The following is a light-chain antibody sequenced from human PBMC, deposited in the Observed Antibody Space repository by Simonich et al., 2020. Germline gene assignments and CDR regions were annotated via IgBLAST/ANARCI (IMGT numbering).Light chain of an antibody. CDR3: SSYTSSSTWV. V-gene: IGLV2-14*01. Sequence: QSALTHPASVSGSPGQSITISCTGTSSDVGSYHYVSWYQQHPGKAPKLMIYDVSNRPVGVSNRFSGSKSGNTASLTISGLQAEDEADYYCSSYTSSSTWVFGGGTKLTVL. CDR2: DVS. CDR1: SSDVGSYHY. J-gene: IGLJ3*02.